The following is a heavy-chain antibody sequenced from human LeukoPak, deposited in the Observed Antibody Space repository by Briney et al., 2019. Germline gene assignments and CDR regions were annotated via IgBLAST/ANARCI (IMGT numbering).Heavy chain of an antibody. D-gene: IGHD4-17*01. Sequence: SETLSLTCAVYGGSFSGYYWSWIRQPPGKGLEWIGEINHSGSTNYNPSLKSRVTISVDTSKNQFSLKLSSVTAADTAVYYCARAPATVTTGYNWFDPWGQGTLVTVSS. CDR1: GGSFSGYY. CDR2: INHSGST. J-gene: IGHJ5*02. CDR3: ARAPATVTTGYNWFDP. V-gene: IGHV4-34*01.